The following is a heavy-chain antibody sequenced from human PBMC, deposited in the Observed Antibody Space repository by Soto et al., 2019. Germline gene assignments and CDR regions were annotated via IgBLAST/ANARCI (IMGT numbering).Heavy chain of an antibody. D-gene: IGHD3-3*01. V-gene: IGHV5-51*01. CDR2: IYPGDSDT. J-gene: IGHJ4*02. Sequence: PGESLKISCKGSGYSFTSYWIGWVRQMPGKGLEWMGIIYPGDSDTRYSPSFQGQVTISADKSISTAYLQWSSLKASDTAMYYCARAGITIFGVVSPHFDYWGQGPLLTVSS. CDR1: GYSFTSYW. CDR3: ARAGITIFGVVSPHFDY.